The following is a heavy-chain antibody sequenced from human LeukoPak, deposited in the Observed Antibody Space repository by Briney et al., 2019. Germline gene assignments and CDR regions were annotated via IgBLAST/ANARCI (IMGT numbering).Heavy chain of an antibody. D-gene: IGHD2-15*01. CDR1: GFTFSSYS. CDR3: ARVDPRHCSGGSCPLDY. CDR2: ISGSSSTI. Sequence: GGSLRLSCAASGFTFSSYSMNWVRQAPGKGLQWVSYISGSSSTIYYADSVKGRFTISRDNAKNSLYLQMNSLRAEDTAVYYCARVDPRHCSGGSCPLDYWGQGTLVTVSS. V-gene: IGHV3-48*04. J-gene: IGHJ4*02.